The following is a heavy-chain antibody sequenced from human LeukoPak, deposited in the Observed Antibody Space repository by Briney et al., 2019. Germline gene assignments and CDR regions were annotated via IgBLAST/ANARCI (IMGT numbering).Heavy chain of an antibody. CDR3: ASRDLTVTLGYFDL. CDR1: GGSFSGYY. J-gene: IGHJ2*01. CDR2: INHSGST. Sequence: SETLSLTCAVYGGSFSGYYWSWIRQPPGKGLEWIGEINHSGSTNYNPSLKSRVTISVDASKNQFSLKLSSVTAADTAVYYCASRDLTVTLGYFDLWGRGTLVTVSS. V-gene: IGHV4-34*01. D-gene: IGHD4-17*01.